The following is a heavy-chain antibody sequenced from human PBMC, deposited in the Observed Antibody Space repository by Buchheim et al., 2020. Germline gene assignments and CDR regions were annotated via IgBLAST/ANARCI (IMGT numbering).Heavy chain of an antibody. D-gene: IGHD3-9*01. Sequence: QVQLEESGPGLVKPSGTLSLTCAVSGADISRGNWCCWVRQPPGGGLEGIGEIYHGGTTNYNPSLQSRVTISIDQSKNQFSLNLRSVTAADTAVYFCARVTDILNGYYVDYWGQGT. J-gene: IGHJ4*02. CDR2: IYHGGTT. V-gene: IGHV4-4*02. CDR3: ARVTDILNGYYVDY. CDR1: GADISRGNW.